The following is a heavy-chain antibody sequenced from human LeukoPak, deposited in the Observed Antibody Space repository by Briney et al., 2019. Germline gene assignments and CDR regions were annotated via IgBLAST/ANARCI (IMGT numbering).Heavy chain of an antibody. CDR2: INPSGGST. Sequence: ASVKVSCKASGYTFTGYYMHWVRQAPGQGPEWMGIINPSGGSTSYAQKFQGRVTMTRDMSTSTVYMELSSLRSEDTAVYYCARDTGSSWYALYYFDYWGQGTLVTVSS. CDR3: ARDTGSSWYALYYFDY. J-gene: IGHJ4*02. V-gene: IGHV1-46*01. CDR1: GYTFTGYY. D-gene: IGHD6-13*01.